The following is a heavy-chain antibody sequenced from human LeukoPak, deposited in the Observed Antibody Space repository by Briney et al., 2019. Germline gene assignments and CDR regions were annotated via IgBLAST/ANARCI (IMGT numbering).Heavy chain of an antibody. D-gene: IGHD3-22*01. CDR3: ARPLGNGYSYWYFDL. CDR1: GGSISSYY. CDR2: TYYSGST. J-gene: IGHJ2*01. Sequence: PSETLSLTCTVSGGSISSYYWTWIRQPPGKGLEWIGYTYYSGSTGYNPSLKSRVTMSLDTSKSQISLKLTSVTAADTAVYYCARPLGNGYSYWYFDLWGRGTLVTVSS. V-gene: IGHV4-59*01.